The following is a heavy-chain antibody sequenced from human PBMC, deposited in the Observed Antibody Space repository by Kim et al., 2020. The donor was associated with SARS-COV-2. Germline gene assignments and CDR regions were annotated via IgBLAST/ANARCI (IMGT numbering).Heavy chain of an antibody. CDR3: GKGKGQTDH. Sequence: GGSLRLSCAASGFTFSSWTMSWVRQIPGRVLEWVSAISISGGSSYHEDSVKGRLIVSRANSKNTLYLQMNSLRADATALFFCGKGKGQTDHWGQGTLVT. CDR1: GFTFSSWT. D-gene: IGHD2-21*02. CDR2: ISISGGSS. V-gene: IGHV3-23*01. J-gene: IGHJ4*02.